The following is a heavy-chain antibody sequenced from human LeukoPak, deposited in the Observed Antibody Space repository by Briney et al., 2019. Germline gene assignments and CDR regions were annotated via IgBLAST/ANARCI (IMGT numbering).Heavy chain of an antibody. J-gene: IGHJ4*02. Sequence: GGSLRLSCEASGFTFSNAWMSWVRQAPGKGLEWVGRIRSATYGGTTDYAAPVHGRFTVSRDDSRNTLSLQMNSLKTEDTAVYYCITDPAGVTTVTSPNYYFDYWGQGTLVTVSS. CDR1: GFTFSNAW. D-gene: IGHD4-17*01. CDR2: IRSATYGGTT. CDR3: ITDPAGVTTVTSPNYYFDY. V-gene: IGHV3-15*01.